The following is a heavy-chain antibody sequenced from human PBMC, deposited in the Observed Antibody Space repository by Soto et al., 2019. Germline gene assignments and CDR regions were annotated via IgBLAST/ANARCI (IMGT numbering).Heavy chain of an antibody. J-gene: IGHJ4*02. Sequence: PVESQAISCKVSGYSFVSYWIAWVRQMPGKGLEWMGSIYPGDSDTTYSPSIQGQVTISADKSSTTVYLQWNTLKASDTAMYYCAKTDGYEVEYWGQGTQVTVSS. CDR2: IYPGDSDT. D-gene: IGHD5-18*01. CDR1: GYSFVSYW. V-gene: IGHV5-51*01. CDR3: AKTDGYEVEY.